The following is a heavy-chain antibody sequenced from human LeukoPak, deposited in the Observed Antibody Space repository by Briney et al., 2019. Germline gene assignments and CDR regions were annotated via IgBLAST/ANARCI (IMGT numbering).Heavy chain of an antibody. CDR1: GDTRTKYS. V-gene: IGHV1-46*03. Sequence: GASVKISCKASGDTRTKYSTNWVRQAPGQGPEWIGIIIPFGDSTKYAQKFEGRVTLTTDTSTSTVYMELSSLRSEDTAMYYCALRELTEPLFDFWGQGTLGTV. D-gene: IGHD1-14*01. J-gene: IGHJ4*02. CDR2: IIPFGDST. CDR3: ALRELTEPLFDF.